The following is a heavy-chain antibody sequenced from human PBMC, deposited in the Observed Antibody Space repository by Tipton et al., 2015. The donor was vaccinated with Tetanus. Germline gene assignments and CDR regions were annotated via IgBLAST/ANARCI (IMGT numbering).Heavy chain of an antibody. CDR1: SGYVSTSGHY. J-gene: IGHJ4*02. CDR2: TYYSGSP. D-gene: IGHD1-26*01. V-gene: IGHV4-39*01. Sequence: TLSLTCSVSSGYVSTSGHYWGWIRQAPGKGLEWLGSTYYSGSPHYNPSLNSRVTVFADPSKNQFSLNLISLTAAGTAVYYCARQGYNGTYQFDYWGQGILVTVSS. CDR3: ARQGYNGTYQFDY.